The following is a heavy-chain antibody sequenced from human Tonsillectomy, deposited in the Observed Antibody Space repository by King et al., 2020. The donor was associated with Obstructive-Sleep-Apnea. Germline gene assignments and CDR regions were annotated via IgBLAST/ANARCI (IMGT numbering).Heavy chain of an antibody. Sequence: VQLVESGGGLVQPGGSLRLSCAASGFTFSSYAMTWVRQAPGKGLEWVSTISGSGDTTYYADSLEGRFTISRDNSKNTLYLQMSRLRAEDTAVYYCAKEGTHSSGSYSDAFDIWGQGTMVTVSS. CDR1: GFTFSSYA. J-gene: IGHJ3*02. D-gene: IGHD3-22*01. V-gene: IGHV3-23*04. CDR3: AKEGTHSSGSYSDAFDI. CDR2: ISGSGDTT.